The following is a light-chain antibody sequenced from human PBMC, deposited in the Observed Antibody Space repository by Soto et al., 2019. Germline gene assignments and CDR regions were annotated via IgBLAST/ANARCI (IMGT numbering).Light chain of an antibody. CDR2: DSS. V-gene: IGKV3-15*01. CDR1: QGIGDT. J-gene: IGKJ4*01. CDR3: QRYNNWPLT. Sequence: EIVLTQSPAALSVSPGERVTLSCRASQGIGDTLAWYQQKPGQTPRLLIYDSSTRAIGIPIRFSGSRSGTEFILTINGLQFEDFAVYYCQRYNNWPLTVGGGTKVEIK.